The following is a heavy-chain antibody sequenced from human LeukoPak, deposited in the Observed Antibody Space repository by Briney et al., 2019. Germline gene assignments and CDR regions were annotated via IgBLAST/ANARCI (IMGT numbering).Heavy chain of an antibody. CDR3: ASGEGMATIIY. Sequence: GGSLRLSCAASGFTFSNYWMSWVRQAPGKGLEWVANIKQDRSEKYYVDSVKGRFTISRDNAKNTVYLQMNSLRAEDTAVYYCASGEGMATIIYWGQGTLVTVSS. CDR1: GFTFSNYW. J-gene: IGHJ4*02. CDR2: IKQDRSEK. V-gene: IGHV3-7*01. D-gene: IGHD5-24*01.